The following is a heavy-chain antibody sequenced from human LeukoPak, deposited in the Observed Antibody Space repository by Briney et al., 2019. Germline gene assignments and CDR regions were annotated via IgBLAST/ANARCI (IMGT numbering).Heavy chain of an antibody. CDR2: ISSSGSTM. V-gene: IGHV3-48*04. CDR3: ARDPGSGYEEHFDY. Sequence: GGSLRLSCAASRFTFSSYSMNWVRQAPGKGLEWVSYISSSGSTMYYTDSVKGRFTISRDNAKDSLYLQMNSLRAEDTAVYYCARDPGSGYEEHFDYWGQGTLVTVSS. CDR1: RFTFSSYS. J-gene: IGHJ4*02. D-gene: IGHD5-12*01.